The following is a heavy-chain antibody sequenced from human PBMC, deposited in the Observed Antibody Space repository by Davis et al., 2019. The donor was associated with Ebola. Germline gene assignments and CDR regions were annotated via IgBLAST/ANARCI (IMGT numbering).Heavy chain of an antibody. CDR2: INHSGST. V-gene: IGHV4-34*01. D-gene: IGHD2-2*01. Sequence: SQTLSLTCAVSGGSFSGYYWNWIRQPPGKGLEWIGEINHSGSTNYNPSLKSRVSISIDTSKNQFSLKLSSVTAADTAVYYCARWKLWGVPAATFDYWGQGTLVTVSS. J-gene: IGHJ4*02. CDR1: GGSFSGYY. CDR3: ARWKLWGVPAATFDY.